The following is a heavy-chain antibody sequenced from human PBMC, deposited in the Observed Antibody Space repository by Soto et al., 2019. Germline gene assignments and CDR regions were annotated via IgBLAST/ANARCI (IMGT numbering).Heavy chain of an antibody. D-gene: IGHD3-22*01. CDR3: ARAYYYDSSGYPFDAFDI. CDR1: VYTFPSYG. CDR2: ISAYNGNK. Sequence: GASVKFPSKVSVYTFPSYGISWVGQSPEQWLEWMGWISAYNGNKNYAQKLQGRVTMTTDTSTSTAYMELRSLRSDDTAVYYCARAYYYDSSGYPFDAFDIWGQGTLVTVSS. J-gene: IGHJ3*02. V-gene: IGHV1-18*01.